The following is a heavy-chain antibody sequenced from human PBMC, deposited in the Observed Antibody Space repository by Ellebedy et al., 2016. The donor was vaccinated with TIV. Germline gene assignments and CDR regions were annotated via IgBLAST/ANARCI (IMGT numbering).Heavy chain of an antibody. CDR3: ARDRRSIAAAGLDY. CDR2: ISYDGSNK. J-gene: IGHJ4*02. CDR1: GFTFSSYA. D-gene: IGHD6-13*01. V-gene: IGHV3-30-3*01. Sequence: GESLKISXAASGFTFSSYAMHWVRQAPGKGLEWVAVISYDGSNKYYADSVKGRFTISRDNSKNTLYLQMNSLRAEDTAVYYCARDRRSIAAAGLDYWGQGTLVTVSS.